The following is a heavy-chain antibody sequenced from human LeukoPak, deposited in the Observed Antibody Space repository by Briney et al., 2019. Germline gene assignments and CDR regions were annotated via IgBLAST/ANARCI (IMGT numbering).Heavy chain of an antibody. V-gene: IGHV3-7*01. J-gene: IGHJ4*02. CDR2: IQDDGVEK. D-gene: IGHD2-15*01. CDR3: ARGYAAIPD. Sequence: GGSLRLSCAASGFNFSINWMTWVRQAPGKGLEWVANIQDDGVEKNYVESVKGRFIISRDNAKDSLFLQMSSLRDEDTTLYYCARGYAAIPDWGQGTLVTVSS. CDR1: GFNFSINW.